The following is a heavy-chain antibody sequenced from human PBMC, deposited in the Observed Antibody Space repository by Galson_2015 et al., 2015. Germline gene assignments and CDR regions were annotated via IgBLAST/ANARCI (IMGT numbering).Heavy chain of an antibody. J-gene: IGHJ3*02. Sequence: SLRLSCAASGFPFSSYAMHWVRQAPGKGLEWVAVISYDGSNKYYADSVKGRFTISRDNSKNTLYLQMNSLRDEDTAVYYCARGRYCSSSSCYASASDIWGQGTMVTVSS. CDR3: ARGRYCSSSSCYASASDI. D-gene: IGHD2-2*01. CDR2: ISYDGSNK. CDR1: GFPFSSYA. V-gene: IGHV3-30*01.